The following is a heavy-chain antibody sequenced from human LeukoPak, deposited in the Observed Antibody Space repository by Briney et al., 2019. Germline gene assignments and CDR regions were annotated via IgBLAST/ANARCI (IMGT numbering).Heavy chain of an antibody. D-gene: IGHD3-10*01. J-gene: IGHJ2*01. V-gene: IGHV3-66*01. CDR2: IYSGDST. CDR3: ARGSVWSGARYFDL. Sequence: GGSLTLSCAASGFTVSNNYFNWVRQSPGKGLEWVSVIYSGDSTYYADSVKGRFTFSRDNSKNTLYLQMNSLRAEDTAVYFCARGSVWSGARYFDLWGRGALVTVSS. CDR1: GFTVSNNY.